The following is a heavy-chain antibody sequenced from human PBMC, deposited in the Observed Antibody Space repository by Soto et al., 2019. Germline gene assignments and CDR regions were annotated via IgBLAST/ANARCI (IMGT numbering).Heavy chain of an antibody. J-gene: IGHJ4*02. CDR3: PRGWQWLAA. CDR2: ISNSGNNT. V-gene: IGHV3-23*01. CDR1: GFTFSSLA. Sequence: GGFVRLSCIASGFTFSSLAMSWVRQAPGKGLEGVSGISNSGNNTYYLDSVTGQFTISRDNSKRTLYLQLNSLSGEDTARYLCPRGWQWLAAGGQGTLVTVSS. D-gene: IGHD6-19*01.